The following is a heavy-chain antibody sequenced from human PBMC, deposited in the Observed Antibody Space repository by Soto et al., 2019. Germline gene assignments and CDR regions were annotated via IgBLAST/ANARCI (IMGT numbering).Heavy chain of an antibody. V-gene: IGHV3-64*01. CDR3: ARGGRGYGCDY. CDR2: ISSNGGST. CDR1: GFTFSRYA. J-gene: IGHJ4*02. D-gene: IGHD5-12*01. Sequence: EVQLVESGGGLVQPGGSLRLSCAASGFTFSRYAMHWVRQAPGKGLEYVSPISSNGGSTYYANSVKGRFTISRDNSKNTLYLQMGSLRPEDTAVYYCARGGRGYGCDYWGQGTLVTVSS.